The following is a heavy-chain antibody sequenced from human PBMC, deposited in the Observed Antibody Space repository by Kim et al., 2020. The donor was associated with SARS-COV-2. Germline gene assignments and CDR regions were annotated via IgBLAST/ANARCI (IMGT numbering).Heavy chain of an antibody. D-gene: IGHD1-26*01. CDR2: ILGIA. J-gene: IGHJ4*02. CDR3: ARTTQNY. V-gene: IGHV1-69*02. Sequence: ILGIANYAQKCQGRVTITADKSTSTAYMELSSLRSEDTAVYYCARTTQNYWGQGTLVTVSS.